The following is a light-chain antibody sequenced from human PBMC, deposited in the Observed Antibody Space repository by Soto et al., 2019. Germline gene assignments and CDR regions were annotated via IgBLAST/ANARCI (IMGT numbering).Light chain of an antibody. V-gene: IGLV1-40*01. J-gene: IGLJ3*02. CDR2: DNS. CDR1: SSNIGAGYD. CDR3: QSYDGSLSGWV. Sequence: QLVLTQPPSVSGAPGQRVTISCTGSSSNIGAGYDVHWYQQLPGTAPKLLIYDNSNRPSGVPDRFSGSKSGTSASLAITGLQAEDEADYYCQSYDGSLSGWVFGGGTKLTVL.